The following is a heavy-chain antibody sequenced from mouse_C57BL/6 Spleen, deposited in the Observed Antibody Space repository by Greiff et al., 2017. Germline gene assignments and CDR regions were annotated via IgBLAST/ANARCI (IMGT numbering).Heavy chain of an antibody. V-gene: IGHV1-43*01. CDR1: GYSFTGYY. Sequence: EVKLVESGPELVKPGASVKISCTASGYSFTGYYMHWVQQSPEKSLEWIGEINPSTGGTCYNQKFKGKATLTVDKSSSTAYMQLKSLTSEDSAVYYCARWYYGNVWYFEVWGTGTTVTVSS. CDR2: INPSTGGT. J-gene: IGHJ1*03. D-gene: IGHD2-1*01. CDR3: ARWYYGNVWYFEV.